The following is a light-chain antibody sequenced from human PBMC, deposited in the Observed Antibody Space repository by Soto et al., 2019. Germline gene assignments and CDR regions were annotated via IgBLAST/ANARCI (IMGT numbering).Light chain of an antibody. CDR2: GAS. CDR3: QQLNSYSIVT. J-gene: IGKJ3*01. V-gene: IGKV1-9*01. CDR1: QDISSY. Sequence: DIQLTQSPSFLSASVGDRVTITCRASQDISSYLAWYQQKPGKAPNLLIFGASSLQSGVPSRFSGSGSGTEFALTINSLQPPDFATYYCQQLNSYSIVTFGPGTKVDIK.